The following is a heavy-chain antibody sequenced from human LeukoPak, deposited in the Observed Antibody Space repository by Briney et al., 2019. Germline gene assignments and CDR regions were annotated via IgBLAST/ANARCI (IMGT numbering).Heavy chain of an antibody. Sequence: ASVKVSCKASGYTFTDYSMHWVRQAPGQGLEWMGWINPNSGGTDYAQKFQGRVTMTRVTSISTAYLEVTRLTSDDTALYFCVRDMIAAAGAGGWGQGTLVTVSS. V-gene: IGHV1-2*02. J-gene: IGHJ4*02. D-gene: IGHD6-13*01. CDR2: INPNSGGT. CDR1: GYTFTDYS. CDR3: VRDMIAAAGAGG.